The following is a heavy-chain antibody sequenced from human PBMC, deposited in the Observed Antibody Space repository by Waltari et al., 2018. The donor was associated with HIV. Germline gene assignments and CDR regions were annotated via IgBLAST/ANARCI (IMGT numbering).Heavy chain of an antibody. V-gene: IGHV1-69*01. Sequence: QLQLVQSGAEVKKPGSSVKVSCRASGGTFNYYSLNWVRQAPGQGLEWMGGIIPIFGTANYAQKFQGRVTITADESTSTAYMELRSLRSEDTAMYYCARASSDCSRASCPFHYWGQGTLVTVSS. CDR2: IIPIFGTA. CDR3: ARASSDCSRASCPFHY. D-gene: IGHD2-2*01. J-gene: IGHJ4*02. CDR1: GGTFNYYS.